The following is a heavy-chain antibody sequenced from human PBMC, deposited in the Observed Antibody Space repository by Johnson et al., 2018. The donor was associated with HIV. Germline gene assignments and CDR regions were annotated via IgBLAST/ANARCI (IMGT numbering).Heavy chain of an antibody. V-gene: IGHV3-15*01. CDR3: TAHYRNAVDI. Sequence: MQLVESGGGLVQPGGSLRLSCAASGFTFSNAWMSWVRQAPGKGLAWVGRIRSKTDGGTTDYAAPVKGRFTLARGDSKNTLFLQMNSLKTEDTALYYCTAHYRNAVDIWGQGTMVTVSS. J-gene: IGHJ3*02. D-gene: IGHD1-26*01. CDR2: IRSKTDGGTT. CDR1: GFTFSNAW.